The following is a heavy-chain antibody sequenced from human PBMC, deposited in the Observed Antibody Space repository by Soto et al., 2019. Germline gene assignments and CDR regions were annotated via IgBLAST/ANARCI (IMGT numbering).Heavy chain of an antibody. D-gene: IGHD2-21*02. CDR3: ARTHIVEVTASYNWFDP. J-gene: IGHJ5*02. Sequence: ASVKVSCKASGGTFSSYAISWVRQAPGQGLEWMGGIIPIFGTANYAQKFQGRVTITADESTSTAYMELSSLRSEDTAVYYCARTHIVEVTASYNWFDPWGHGTLVTVSS. CDR2: IIPIFGTA. V-gene: IGHV1-69*13. CDR1: GGTFSSYA.